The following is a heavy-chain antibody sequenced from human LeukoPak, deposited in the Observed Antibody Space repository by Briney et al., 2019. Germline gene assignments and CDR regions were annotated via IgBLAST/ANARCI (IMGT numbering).Heavy chain of an antibody. D-gene: IGHD4-17*01. CDR2: IYPGDCET. J-gene: IGHJ5*02. Sequence: GESLKSSFKGSGYRFTSYWIGWVRPVPGKGLGWMGIIYPGDCETRYSRSFQGQVTISADKSISTAYLQWSSLKASDTAMYYCARQPDYGDYGWFDPWGQGTLVTVSS. V-gene: IGHV5-51*01. CDR1: GYRFTSYW. CDR3: ARQPDYGDYGWFDP.